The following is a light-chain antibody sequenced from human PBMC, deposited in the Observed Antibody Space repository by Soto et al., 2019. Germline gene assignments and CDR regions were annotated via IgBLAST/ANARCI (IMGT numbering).Light chain of an antibody. V-gene: IGKV3-15*01. CDR3: QQYSRYWT. CDR2: GAS. CDR1: QSVSSK. J-gene: IGKJ1*01. Sequence: ETVMTQSPATLSLSPGERATLSCRASQSVSSKLVWYQQKPGQAPRFLIYGASTRATGIPARFRGSGSGTEFTLTITSLQPDDFATYYCQQYSRYWTFGQGTKVDI.